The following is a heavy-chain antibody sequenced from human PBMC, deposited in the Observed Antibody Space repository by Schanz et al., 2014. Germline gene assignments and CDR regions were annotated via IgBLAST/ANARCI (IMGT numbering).Heavy chain of an antibody. D-gene: IGHD5-18*01. V-gene: IGHV4-4*02. CDR1: GGSISSSNW. J-gene: IGHJ5*02. CDR3: ARRSVSPSGNSYGYVVAWFDP. Sequence: QVQLQVSGPGLVKPSETLSLTCAVSGGSISSSNWWSWVRQPPGKGLEWIGEIYHSGSTNYKPSLKRRVTITAANSKNQSSRKLRSVTAADTAVYYCARRSVSPSGNSYGYVVAWFDPWGQGTLVTVSS. CDR2: IYHSGST.